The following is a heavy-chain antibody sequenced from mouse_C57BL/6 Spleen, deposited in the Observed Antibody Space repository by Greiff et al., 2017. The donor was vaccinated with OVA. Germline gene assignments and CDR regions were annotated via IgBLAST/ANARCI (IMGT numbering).Heavy chain of an antibody. Sequence: VQLQQSGAELVKPGASVKMSCKASGYTFTNYWITWVKQRPGQGLEWIGDIYPGSGSTNYNEKFKSKATLTVDKSSSTAYMQLSSLTSEGSAVYSCAGTQDWYFDVGGTGTTVTVSS. CDR1: GYTFTNYW. D-gene: IGHD4-1*01. V-gene: IGHV1-55*01. CDR3: AGTQDWYFDV. J-gene: IGHJ1*03. CDR2: IYPGSGST.